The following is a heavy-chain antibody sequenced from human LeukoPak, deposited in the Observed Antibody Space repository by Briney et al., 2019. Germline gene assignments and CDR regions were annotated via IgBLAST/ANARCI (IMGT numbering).Heavy chain of an antibody. D-gene: IGHD5-18*01. J-gene: IGHJ4*02. CDR2: FDPEDGET. Sequence: GASVKVSCKVSGYTLTELSMHWVRQAPGKRLEWMGGFDPEDGETIYAQKFQGRVTMTEDTSTDTAYMELSSLRSEDTAVYYCATDPNTYGLFDYWRQGTLVTVSS. CDR3: ATDPNTYGLFDY. CDR1: GYTLTELS. V-gene: IGHV1-24*01.